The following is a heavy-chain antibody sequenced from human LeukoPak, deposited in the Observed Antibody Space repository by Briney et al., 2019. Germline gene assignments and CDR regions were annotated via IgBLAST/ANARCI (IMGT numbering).Heavy chain of an antibody. CDR3: ARESGSYRIDY. CDR1: GFTFSSYG. Sequence: QPGRSLRLSCAASGFTFSSYGMHWVRQAPGKGLEWVAGISYDGSDKYYADSVKGRFTISRDNAKNSLYLQMNSLRAEDTAVYYCARESGSYRIDYWGQGTLVTVSS. J-gene: IGHJ4*02. CDR2: ISYDGSDK. V-gene: IGHV3-30*03. D-gene: IGHD1-26*01.